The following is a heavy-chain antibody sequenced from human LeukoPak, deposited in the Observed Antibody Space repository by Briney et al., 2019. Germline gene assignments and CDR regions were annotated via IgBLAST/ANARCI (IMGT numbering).Heavy chain of an antibody. CDR1: GSTFSSYA. D-gene: IGHD3-22*01. CDR2: ISYDGRNK. V-gene: IGHV3-30*18. Sequence: GGSLRLSCAASGSTFSSYAMHWVRQAPGKGLEWVADISYDGRNKYYADSVKGRFTISRDNSKNTLYLQMNSLRAEDTAVYYCAKVFRGYYDSGTYYQYYFDYWGQGTLVTVSS. J-gene: IGHJ4*02. CDR3: AKVFRGYYDSGTYYQYYFDY.